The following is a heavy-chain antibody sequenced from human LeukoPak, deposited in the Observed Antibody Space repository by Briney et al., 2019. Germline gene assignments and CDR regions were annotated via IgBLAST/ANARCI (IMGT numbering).Heavy chain of an antibody. J-gene: IGHJ4*02. CDR1: GGSISGYY. D-gene: IGHD6-13*01. CDR3: ARGPLYSSSWYGY. V-gene: IGHV4-34*01. Sequence: PSETLSLTCTVSGGSISGYYWSWIRQPPGKGLEWIGEINHSGSTNYNPSLKSRVTISVDTSKNQSSLKLSSVTAADTAVYYCARGPLYSSSWYGYWGQGTLVTVSS. CDR2: INHSGST.